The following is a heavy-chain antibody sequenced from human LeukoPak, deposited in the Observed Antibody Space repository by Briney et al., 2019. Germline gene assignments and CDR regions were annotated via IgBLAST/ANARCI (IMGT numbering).Heavy chain of an antibody. V-gene: IGHV6-1*01. CDR2: TYYRSKWYN. D-gene: IGHD3-9*01. J-gene: IGHJ3*02. CDR1: GDSVSSNSAA. CDR3: ASQIRGPILGALHDAFDI. Sequence: SQTLSLTCAISGDSVSSNSAAWNWIRQSPSRGLEWLGRTYYRSKWYNDYAVSVKSRTTINPDTSKNQFSLQLNSVTPEDTAVYYCASQIRGPILGALHDAFDIWGQGTMVTVSS.